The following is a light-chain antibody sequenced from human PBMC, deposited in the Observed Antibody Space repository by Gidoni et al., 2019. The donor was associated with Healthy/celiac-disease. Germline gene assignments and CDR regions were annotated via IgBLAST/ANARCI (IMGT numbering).Light chain of an antibody. Sequence: EIVLTQSPATLSLSPGERATLSCRASQGVSTYLAWYQQKPGQAPRLLIYDASNRATGIPARFSGSGSGTDFTLTISSLEPEGFAVYYCQQRSNWPPAFGQGTKVEIK. V-gene: IGKV3-11*01. CDR1: QGVSTY. CDR3: QQRSNWPPA. CDR2: DAS. J-gene: IGKJ1*01.